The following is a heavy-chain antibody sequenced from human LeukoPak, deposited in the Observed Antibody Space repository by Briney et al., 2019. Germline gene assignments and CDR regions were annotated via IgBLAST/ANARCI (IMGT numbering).Heavy chain of an antibody. V-gene: IGHV4-59*01. J-gene: IGHJ4*02. CDR1: GGSISSYY. CDR3: ARVGATRDFDY. CDR2: IYYSGST. Sequence: PSETLSLTCTVSGGSISSYYWSWIRQPPGKGLEWIGYIYYSGSTNYNPSLKSRVTISADTSKNQFSLKLTSVTAADTAVYYCARVGATRDFDYWGQGTLVTVSS. D-gene: IGHD1-26*01.